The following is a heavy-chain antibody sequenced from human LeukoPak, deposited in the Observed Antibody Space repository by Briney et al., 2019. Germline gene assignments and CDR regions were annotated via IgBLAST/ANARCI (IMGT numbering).Heavy chain of an antibody. CDR3: ARSTDGYKRFDS. D-gene: IGHD5-24*01. CDR1: GFTFSSYA. J-gene: IGHJ4*02. V-gene: IGHV3-23*01. Sequence: GESLRLSCAASGFTFSSYAMTWVRQARGKGLEWVAVISGRGDTTYYADSVKGRFTSSRDNAKNTLYLQMNSLRAEDTAVYFCARSTDGYKRFDSWGQGTLVTVSS. CDR2: ISGRGDTT.